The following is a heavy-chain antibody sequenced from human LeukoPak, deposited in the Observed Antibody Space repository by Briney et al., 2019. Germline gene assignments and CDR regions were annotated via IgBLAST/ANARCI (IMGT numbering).Heavy chain of an antibody. CDR3: ARGSQTPDAGY. CDR2: VSYSGST. D-gene: IGHD6-13*01. CDR1: DDSIRGSIYF. J-gene: IGHJ4*02. V-gene: IGHV4-61*03. Sequence: SETLSLTCTVSDDSIRGSIYFWSWIRQPPGKGLEWIGYVSYSGSTDYSPSFKGRVAISIDMSKNHFSLKLTSVSAADTAIYYCARGSQTPDAGYWGPGILVTVSS.